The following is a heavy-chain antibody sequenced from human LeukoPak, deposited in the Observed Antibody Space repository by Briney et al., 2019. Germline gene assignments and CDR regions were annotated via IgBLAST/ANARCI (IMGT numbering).Heavy chain of an antibody. CDR3: ARVRMVAASYFDY. D-gene: IGHD2-15*01. Sequence: PGGSLRLSCAASGFTVSSNYMSWVRQAPGKGLEWVSVIYSGGSTYYADSVKGRFTISRDNSKNTLYLQMNSLRAEDTAVYYCARVRMVAASYFDYWSQGTLVTVSS. CDR2: IYSGGST. CDR1: GFTVSSNY. V-gene: IGHV3-66*01. J-gene: IGHJ4*02.